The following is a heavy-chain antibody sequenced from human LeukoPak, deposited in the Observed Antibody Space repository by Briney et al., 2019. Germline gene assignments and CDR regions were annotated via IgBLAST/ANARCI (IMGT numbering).Heavy chain of an antibody. CDR2: IYYSGST. V-gene: IGHV4-59*12. Sequence: SETLSLTCTVSGGSISSYYWSWIRQPPGKGLEWIGYIYYSGSTNYNPSLKSRVTISVDTSKNQFSLKLNSVTAADTAVYYCVRAGFALAPHRGTPFDYWGQGTLVTVSS. CDR3: VRAGFALAPHRGTPFDY. D-gene: IGHD1-1*01. J-gene: IGHJ4*02. CDR1: GGSISSYY.